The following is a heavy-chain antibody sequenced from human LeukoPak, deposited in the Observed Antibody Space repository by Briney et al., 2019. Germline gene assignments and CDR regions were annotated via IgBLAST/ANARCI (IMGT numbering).Heavy chain of an antibody. CDR3: ARFTYTTRPSDV. CDR2: IYSSGST. Sequence: SETLSLTCSVSGGSISGYYWSWIRQPPGQTLEWIGYIYSSGSTNYNPSLQSRATMSVDTSMNQFSLRLSSVTAADTAVYYCARFTYTTRPSDVWGKGTTVTVS. CDR1: GGSISGYY. D-gene: IGHD3-16*01. V-gene: IGHV4-4*09. J-gene: IGHJ6*03.